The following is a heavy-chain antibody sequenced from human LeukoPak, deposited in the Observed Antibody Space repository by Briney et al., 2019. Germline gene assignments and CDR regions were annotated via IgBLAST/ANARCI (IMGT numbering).Heavy chain of an antibody. CDR1: GYTFTNYA. CDR2: INTGNGNT. V-gene: IGHV1-3*04. D-gene: IGHD5-12*01. Sequence: GASVKVSCKASGYTFTNYALHWVRQAPGQRLEWMGWINTGNGNTKYSQKFQGRVTITRATSASTAYMELSSLRSEDTAVYYCARVRYSGYDSRPVFNYWGQGTLVTVSS. CDR3: ARVRYSGYDSRPVFNY. J-gene: IGHJ4*02.